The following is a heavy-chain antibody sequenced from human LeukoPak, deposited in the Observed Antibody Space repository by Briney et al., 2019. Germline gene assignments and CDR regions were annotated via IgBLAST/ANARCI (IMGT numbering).Heavy chain of an antibody. D-gene: IGHD2/OR15-2a*01. CDR2: IKQDGSER. Sequence: GGSRRLSCATSGFTFSRHWMSWVRQAPGKGQEWVANIKQDGSERYYVESVKGRFTISRDNGKNSLYLQMNSLRVEDTAVYYCARDGGHSTDLDYWGQGILVTVSS. CDR3: ARDGGHSTDLDY. V-gene: IGHV3-7*01. J-gene: IGHJ4*02. CDR1: GFTFSRHW.